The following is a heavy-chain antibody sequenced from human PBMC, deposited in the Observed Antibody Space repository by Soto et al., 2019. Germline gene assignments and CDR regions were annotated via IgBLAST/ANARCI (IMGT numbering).Heavy chain of an antibody. CDR3: ARAVRALDYYYGMDV. CDR1: GGSISSSNW. J-gene: IGHJ6*02. V-gene: IGHV4-4*02. CDR2: IYHSGST. D-gene: IGHD2-2*01. Sequence: WETLSLTCAVSGGSISSSNWWSWVRQPPGKGLEWIGEIYHSGSTNYNPSLKSRVTISVDKSKNQFSLKLSSVTAADTAVYYCARAVRALDYYYGMDVWGQGTTVTVSS.